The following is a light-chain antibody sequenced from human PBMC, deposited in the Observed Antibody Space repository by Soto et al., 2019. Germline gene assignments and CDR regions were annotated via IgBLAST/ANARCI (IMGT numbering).Light chain of an antibody. CDR2: AAS. CDR1: QSVRSTY. J-gene: IGKJ1*01. V-gene: IGKV3-20*01. Sequence: EIVLTQSPGTLSLFPGERATFSCRASQSVRSTYLAWYQQKPGQAPRLLIYAASTRATGIPDRFSGSGSGRDFTRTTSRLEPEDSPVYYCQHYGTSPRPFGQGTKVVIK. CDR3: QHYGTSPRP.